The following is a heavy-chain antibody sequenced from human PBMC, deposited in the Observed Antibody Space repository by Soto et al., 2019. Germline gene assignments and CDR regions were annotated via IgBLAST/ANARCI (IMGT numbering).Heavy chain of an antibody. Sequence: EVQLLESGGGLVQPGGSLRLSCAASGFPFSSRAMSWVRQAPGKGLEWVSAISGSGTITYYADSVKGWFTISRDPSKNTLYLQMNSLRADDTAVYYGTEWAGYCSGAYCRALGQGTLVTVSS. CDR1: GFPFSSRA. CDR3: TEWAGYCSGAYCRA. J-gene: IGHJ5*02. D-gene: IGHD2-15*01. V-gene: IGHV3-23*01. CDR2: ISGSGTIT.